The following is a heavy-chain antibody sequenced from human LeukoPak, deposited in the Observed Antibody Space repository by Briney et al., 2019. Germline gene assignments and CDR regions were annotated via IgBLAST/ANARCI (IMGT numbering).Heavy chain of an antibody. J-gene: IGHJ6*02. CDR1: GYSFTSYW. CDR2: IYPGDSDT. D-gene: IGHD3-10*01. Sequence: GESLKISCKGSGYSFTSYWIGWVRQMPGKGLEWMGIIYPGDSDTRYSPSFQGHVTISADKSISTAYLQWSSLKASDTAMYYCARRSYYYGSGDYYYGMDVWGQGTTVTVSS. V-gene: IGHV5-51*01. CDR3: ARRSYYYGSGDYYYGMDV.